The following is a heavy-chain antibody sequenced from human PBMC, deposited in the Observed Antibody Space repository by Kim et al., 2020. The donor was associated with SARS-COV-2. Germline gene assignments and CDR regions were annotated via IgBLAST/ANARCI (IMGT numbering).Heavy chain of an antibody. D-gene: IGHD3-10*01. J-gene: IGHJ6*02. CDR2: IKQDGSEK. Sequence: GGSLRLSCAASGFTFSSYWMSWVRQAPGKGLEWVPNIKQDGSEKYYVDSVKGRFTISRDNAKNSLYLQMNSLRAEDTAVYYCARVAPITMVRGVIPYYYYGMDVWGQGTTVTVSS. V-gene: IGHV3-7*03. CDR3: ARVAPITMVRGVIPYYYYGMDV. CDR1: GFTFSSYW.